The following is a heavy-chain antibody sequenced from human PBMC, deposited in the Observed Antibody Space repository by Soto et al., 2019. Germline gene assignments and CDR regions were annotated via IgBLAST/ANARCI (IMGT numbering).Heavy chain of an antibody. J-gene: IGHJ6*02. V-gene: IGHV3-13*05. CDR1: GFTFSSYD. D-gene: IGHD3-16*02. CDR3: ARALSGYYGMDV. Sequence: GGSLRLSCAASGFTFSSYDMYWVRQATGKGLEWVSVIGTAGDPYYLGSVKGRFTISRENAKNSLYLQMDSLRAGDTAVYYCARALSGYYGMDVWGQGTTVTVSS. CDR2: IGTAGDP.